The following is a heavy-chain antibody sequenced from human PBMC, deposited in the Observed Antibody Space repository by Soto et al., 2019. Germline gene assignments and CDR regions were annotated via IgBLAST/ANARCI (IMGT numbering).Heavy chain of an antibody. CDR1: GGSFSGYY. CDR3: ARDHYYDSSGYFHIDY. D-gene: IGHD3-22*01. CDR2: INHSGST. Sequence: SETLSLTCAVYGGSFSGYYWSWIRQPPGKGLEWIGEINHSGSTNYNPSLKSRVTISVDTSKNQFSLKLSSVTAADTAVYYCARDHYYDSSGYFHIDYWGQGTLVTAS. V-gene: IGHV4-34*01. J-gene: IGHJ4*02.